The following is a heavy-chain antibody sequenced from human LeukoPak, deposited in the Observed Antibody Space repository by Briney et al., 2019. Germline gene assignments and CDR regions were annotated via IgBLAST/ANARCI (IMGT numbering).Heavy chain of an antibody. Sequence: PGGSLRLSCAASGFTFSRYWMSWVRQAPGKGLEWVSVIYSGGSTYYADSVKGRFTISRHNSKNTLYLQMNSLRAEDTAVYYCARLYGMDVWGQGTTVTVSS. CDR1: GFTFSRYW. CDR3: ARLYGMDV. V-gene: IGHV3-53*04. CDR2: IYSGGST. J-gene: IGHJ6*02.